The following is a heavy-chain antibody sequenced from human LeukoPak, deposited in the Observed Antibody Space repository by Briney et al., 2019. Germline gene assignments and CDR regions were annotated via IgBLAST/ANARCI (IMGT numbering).Heavy chain of an antibody. CDR3: ARYYYDSSGYYYPNWFDP. Sequence: ASVKVSCKASGGTFSSYVISWVRQAPGQGLEWMGRIIPIFGTANYAQKFQGRVTITTDESTSTAYMELSSLRSEDTAVYYCARYYYDSSGYYYPNWFDPWGQGTLVTVSS. CDR2: IIPIFGTA. V-gene: IGHV1-69*05. D-gene: IGHD3-22*01. J-gene: IGHJ5*02. CDR1: GGTFSSYV.